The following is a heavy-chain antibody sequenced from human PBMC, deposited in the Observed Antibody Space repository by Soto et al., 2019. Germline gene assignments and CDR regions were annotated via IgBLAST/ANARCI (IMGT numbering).Heavy chain of an antibody. V-gene: IGHV1-69*02. CDR3: ASTVYCSSTSCYSTPYYYYGMDV. Sequence: GASVKVSCKASGGTFSSYTISWVRQAPGQGLEWMGRIIPILGIANYAQKFQGRVTITADKSTSTAYMELSSLRSEDTAVYYCASTVYCSSTSCYSTPYYYYGMDVWGQGTTVTVSS. J-gene: IGHJ6*02. CDR1: GGTFSSYT. D-gene: IGHD2-2*01. CDR2: IIPILGIA.